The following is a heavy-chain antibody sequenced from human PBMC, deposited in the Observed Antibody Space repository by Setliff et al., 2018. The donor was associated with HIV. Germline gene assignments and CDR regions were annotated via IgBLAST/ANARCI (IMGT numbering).Heavy chain of an antibody. CDR1: GFNFGGYS. D-gene: IGHD3-10*01. Sequence: GGSLRLSCAGSGFNFGGYSMSWVRQAPGKGLEWVSSISIGSGGAIDYADSVQGRFTISRDNSKNSLYLQMNSLRVEDTAVYYCARDYLYYNMYNGSPVYGMDAWGQGTTVTVSS. CDR2: ISIGSGGAI. V-gene: IGHV3-21*01. CDR3: ARDYLYYNMYNGSPVYGMDA. J-gene: IGHJ6*02.